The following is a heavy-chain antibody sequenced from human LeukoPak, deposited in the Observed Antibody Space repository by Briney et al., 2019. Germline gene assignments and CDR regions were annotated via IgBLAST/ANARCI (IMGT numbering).Heavy chain of an antibody. D-gene: IGHD4-17*01. CDR1: GGSISSGGYS. J-gene: IGHJ4*02. CDR3: ASTSYGDYFDY. Sequence: SQTLSLTCAVSGGSISSGGYSWSWIRQPPGKGLEWIGYIYHSGSTYYNPSLKSRVTISVGRSKNQFSLKLSSVTAADTAVYYCASTSYGDYFDYWGQGTLVTVSS. V-gene: IGHV4-30-2*01. CDR2: IYHSGST.